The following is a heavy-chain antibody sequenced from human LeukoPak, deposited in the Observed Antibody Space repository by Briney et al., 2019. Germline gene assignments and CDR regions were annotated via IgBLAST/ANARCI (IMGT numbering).Heavy chain of an antibody. CDR3: ARAPSCSSTSCYQYYYYYYGMDV. D-gene: IGHD2-2*01. V-gene: IGHV4-34*01. CDR2: INHSGST. CDR1: GGSFSGYY. Sequence: PSETLSLTCAVYGGSFSGYYWSWIRQPPGKGLEWIGEINHSGSTNYNPSLKSRVTISVDTSKNQFSLKLSSVTAADTAVYYCARAPSCSSTSCYQYYYYYYGMDVWGQGTTVTVSS. J-gene: IGHJ6*02.